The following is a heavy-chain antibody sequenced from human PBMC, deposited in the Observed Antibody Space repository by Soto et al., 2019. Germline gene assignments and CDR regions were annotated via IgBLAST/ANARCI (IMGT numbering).Heavy chain of an antibody. Sequence: GGSLRLSCAGSGFTLSCHYIDWVRQPPGKGLEWVGRSRDKPQGYSTAYAASVKGRFTTSRDESKNSAYLQMNSLKTEDTAVYYCVXATYFSDSSGYTRCLDYWGQGTLVTVSS. CDR2: SRDKPQGYST. CDR3: VXATYFSDSSGYTRCLDY. V-gene: IGHV3-72*01. D-gene: IGHD3-22*01. CDR1: GFTLSCHY. J-gene: IGHJ4*02.